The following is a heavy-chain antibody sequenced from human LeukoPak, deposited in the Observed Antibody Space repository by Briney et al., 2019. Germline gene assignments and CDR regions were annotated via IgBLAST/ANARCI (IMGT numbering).Heavy chain of an antibody. CDR3: ARWGYSYGFDY. V-gene: IGHV4-39*01. CDR1: GGSISSSSYY. J-gene: IGHJ4*02. CDR2: IYYSGST. Sequence: PSETLSLTCTVSGGSISSSSYYWGWIRQPPGKGLEWIGSIYYSGSTYYNPSLKSRVTISVDTSKNQFSLKLSSVTAADTAVYYRARWGYSYGFDYWGQGTLVTVSS. D-gene: IGHD5-18*01.